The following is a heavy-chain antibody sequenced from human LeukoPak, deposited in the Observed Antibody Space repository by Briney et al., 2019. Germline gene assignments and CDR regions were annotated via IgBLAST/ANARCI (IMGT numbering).Heavy chain of an antibody. J-gene: IGHJ4*02. V-gene: IGHV3-23*01. CDR1: GFTFSSYA. D-gene: IGHD3-22*01. CDR2: ISGSGGST. CDR3: ARVEEYYDSSGYYNY. Sequence: GGSLRLSCAASGFTFSSYAMSWVRQAPGKGLEWVSAISGSGGSTYYADSVKGRFTISRDNSKTTLYLQMNSLRAEDTAVYYCARVEEYYDSSGYYNYWGQGTLVTVSS.